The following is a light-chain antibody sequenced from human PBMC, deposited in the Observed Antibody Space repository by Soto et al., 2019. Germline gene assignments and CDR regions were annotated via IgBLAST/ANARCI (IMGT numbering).Light chain of an antibody. CDR2: EVS. J-gene: IGLJ3*02. Sequence: QSALTQPASVSGSPGQSITISCTGTSSDVGSSNLVSWYQQHPGKAPKVIIYEVSQRPLGVSNRFSGSKSGNTASLTISGLQAEDEADYYCYSKAYGPWVFGGGTKLTVL. CDR3: YSKAYGPWV. CDR1: SSDVGSSNL. V-gene: IGLV2-23*02.